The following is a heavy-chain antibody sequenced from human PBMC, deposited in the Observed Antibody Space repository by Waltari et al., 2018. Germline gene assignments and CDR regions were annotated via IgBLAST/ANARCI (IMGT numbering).Heavy chain of an antibody. CDR1: GFTFSDFG. CDR2: IIDIGTTT. V-gene: IGHV3-23*01. CDR3: ARMGDMINSVATNPIDY. D-gene: IGHD5-12*01. J-gene: IGHJ4*02. Sequence: EVQLLESGGGLVQPGGSLRLSCAASGFTFSDFGMTWVRQAPGQGLEWLSSIIDIGTTTYYADSVKGRFTISRDNSRNTLFLQMNSLNAEDTAVYYCARMGDMINSVATNPIDYWGQGTLVTVSS.